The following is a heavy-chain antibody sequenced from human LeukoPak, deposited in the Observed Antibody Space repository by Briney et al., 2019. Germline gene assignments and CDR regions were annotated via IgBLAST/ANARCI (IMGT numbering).Heavy chain of an antibody. CDR1: GFTFSDYY. CDR2: ISSSGSTI. V-gene: IGHV3-11*01. D-gene: IGHD6-6*01. Sequence: GGSLRLSCAASGFTFSDYYMSWIRQAPGKGLEWVSYISSSGSTIYYADSVKGRFTISRDNAKNSLYLQMNSLRAEDTAVYYCARVAGDSSSIWFDPWGQGTLVTVSS. CDR3: ARVAGDSSSIWFDP. J-gene: IGHJ5*02.